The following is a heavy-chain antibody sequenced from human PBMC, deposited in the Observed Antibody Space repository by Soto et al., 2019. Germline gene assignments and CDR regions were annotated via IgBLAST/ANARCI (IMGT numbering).Heavy chain of an antibody. Sequence: QVQLVQSGAEVKNPGASVKVSCKASGYTFTRYGIGWARQAPGQGLEWMGWINTYNGNTNYAQNVQGIVTLDTDTSTSTAYMELRSLRSNDTAIYYCAMVDVYVTPSPQDVWGQGTTVIVSS. D-gene: IGHD3-16*01. CDR1: GYTFTRYG. J-gene: IGHJ6*02. V-gene: IGHV1-18*01. CDR3: AMVDVYVTPSPQDV. CDR2: INTYNGNT.